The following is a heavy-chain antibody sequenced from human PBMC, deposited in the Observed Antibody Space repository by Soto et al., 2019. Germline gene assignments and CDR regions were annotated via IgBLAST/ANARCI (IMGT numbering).Heavy chain of an antibody. J-gene: IGHJ4*02. CDR1: GFTFTTYT. Sequence: PGGSLRLSCAASGFTFTTYTMSWVRQAPGKGLEWVSSITGGGDATYYADSVKGRFTISRDNAMNTLHLQMNSLRVEDTAVYYCAKVPPRSGRGYWGQGTLV. V-gene: IGHV3-23*01. CDR3: AKVPPRSGRGY. CDR2: ITGGGDAT. D-gene: IGHD3-10*01.